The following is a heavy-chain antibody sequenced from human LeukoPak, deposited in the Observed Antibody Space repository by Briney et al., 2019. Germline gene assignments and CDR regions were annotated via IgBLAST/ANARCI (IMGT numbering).Heavy chain of an antibody. D-gene: IGHD3-10*01. J-gene: IGHJ4*02. CDR1: GGSISSGGYY. CDR3: ARGDYYYGSGSYYHAPFNY. CDR2: IYYSGST. V-gene: IGHV4-31*03. Sequence: PSETLSLTCTVSGGSISSGGYYWSWIRQHPGKGLEWIGNIYYSGSTYYNPSLKSRVTISEDTSKNQFSLRLSSLTAADTAVYYCARGDYYYGSGSYYHAPFNYWGQGTLVTVSS.